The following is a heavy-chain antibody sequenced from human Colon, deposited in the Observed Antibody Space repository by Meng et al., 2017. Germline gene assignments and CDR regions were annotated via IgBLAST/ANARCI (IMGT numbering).Heavy chain of an antibody. Sequence: QVQLVQSGSELKKPGASVKGSCKASGYSFRTYAIHWVRQAPGQGLQWMGWINMYTGDPSYVEGFAGRFVFSLDISVSTAYLQISSLKAEDTAVYFCVRHNGDSDFDYWGQGTPVTVSS. CDR2: INMYTGDP. CDR1: GYSFRTYA. J-gene: IGHJ4*02. CDR3: VRHNGDSDFDY. V-gene: IGHV7-4-1*02. D-gene: IGHD2-21*02.